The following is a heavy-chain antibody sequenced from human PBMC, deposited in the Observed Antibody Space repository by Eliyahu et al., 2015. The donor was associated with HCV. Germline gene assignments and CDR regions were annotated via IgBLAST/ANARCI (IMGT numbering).Heavy chain of an antibody. V-gene: IGHV3-23*01. CDR1: GXTXSSYA. J-gene: IGHJ4*02. CDR3: AKGGSTSTVVTPFEY. D-gene: IGHD4-23*01. CDR2: ISGSGXST. Sequence: EVQLLESGGGLVQPGGSLRLSCAASGXTXSSYAMSWVRQXPGXGLEWVSVISGSGXSTYYADSVKGRFTISRDNSKNTLYLQMNSLRAEDTAVYYCAKGGSTSTVVTPFEYWGQGTLVTVSS.